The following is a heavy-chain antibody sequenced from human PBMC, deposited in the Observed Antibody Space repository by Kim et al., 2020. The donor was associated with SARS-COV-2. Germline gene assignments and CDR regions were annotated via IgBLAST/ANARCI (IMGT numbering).Heavy chain of an antibody. V-gene: IGHV1-8*01. J-gene: IGHJ3*02. CDR1: GYTFTSYD. D-gene: IGHD2-15*01. Sequence: ASVKVSCKASGYTFTSYDINWVRQATGQGLEWMGWMNPNSGNTGYAQKFQGRVTMTRNTSISTAYMELSSLRSEDTAVYYCARGGLGYCSGGSCRYGADAFDIWGQGTMVTVSS. CDR3: ARGGLGYCSGGSCRYGADAFDI. CDR2: MNPNSGNT.